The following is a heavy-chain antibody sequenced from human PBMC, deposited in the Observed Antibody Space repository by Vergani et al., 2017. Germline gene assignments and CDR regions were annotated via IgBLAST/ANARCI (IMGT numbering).Heavy chain of an antibody. CDR2: ISWNSGSI. CDR3: AKERREYWYFDL. CDR1: GFTFDDYA. J-gene: IGHJ2*01. Sequence: EVQLVESGGGLVQPGRSPRLSCAASGFTFDDYAMHWVRQAPGKGLEWVSGISWNSGSIGYADSVKGRFTISRDNAKNSLYLQMNSLRAEDTALYYCAKERREYWYFDLWGRGTLVTVSS. V-gene: IGHV3-9*01. D-gene: IGHD1-26*01.